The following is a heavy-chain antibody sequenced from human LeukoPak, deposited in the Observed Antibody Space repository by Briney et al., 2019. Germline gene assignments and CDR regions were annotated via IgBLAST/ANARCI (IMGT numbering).Heavy chain of an antibody. V-gene: IGHV3-30-3*01. CDR1: GFTFSSYA. Sequence: GGSLRLSCAASGFTFSSYAMHWVRQAPGKGLEWVAVISYDGSNKYYADSVKGRFTISRDNAKNSLYLQMNSLRAEDTAVYYCANWETRDATALEYWGQGTLVAVSS. CDR3: ANWETRDATALEY. CDR2: ISYDGSNK. D-gene: IGHD2-15*01. J-gene: IGHJ4*02.